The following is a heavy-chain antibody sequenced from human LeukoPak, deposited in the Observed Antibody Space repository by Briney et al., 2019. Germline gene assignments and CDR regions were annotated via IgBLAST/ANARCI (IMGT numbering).Heavy chain of an antibody. CDR2: ISSNGGST. CDR3: VTDLSHCSGGSCYPGFDY. J-gene: IGHJ4*02. V-gene: IGHV3-64D*09. D-gene: IGHD2-15*01. Sequence: SGGSLRLSCSASGFTFSSYAMHWVRQAPGKGLEYVSAISSNGGSTYYADSVKGRFTISRDNSKNTLYLQMSSLRAEDTAVYYCVTDLSHCSGGSCYPGFDYWGQGTLVTVSS. CDR1: GFTFSSYA.